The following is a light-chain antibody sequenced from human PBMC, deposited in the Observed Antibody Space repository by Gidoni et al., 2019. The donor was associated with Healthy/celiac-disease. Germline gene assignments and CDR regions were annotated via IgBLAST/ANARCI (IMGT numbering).Light chain of an antibody. CDR3: QQYYSTPWT. CDR1: QSVLYSSNNKNY. J-gene: IGKJ1*01. Sequence: DIVMTQSPDSLAVSLGERATINCKSSQSVLYSSNNKNYLAWYQQKPGQPPKSLIYWASTRESGVPDRFSGSGSGTDFTLTISSMQAEDVAVYYCQQYYSTPWTFXQXTKVEIK. V-gene: IGKV4-1*01. CDR2: WAS.